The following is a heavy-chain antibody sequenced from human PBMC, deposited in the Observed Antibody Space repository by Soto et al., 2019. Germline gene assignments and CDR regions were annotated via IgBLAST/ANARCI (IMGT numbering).Heavy chain of an antibody. J-gene: IGHJ4*02. CDR1: GFTFSTYT. V-gene: IGHV3-21*01. CDR2: ISSTSSYI. Sequence: PGESLRLSCAASGFTFSTYTMNWVRQAPGKGLEWVSSISSTSSYIYYADSVKGRFTISRDNAKNTLFLHMSNLRAEDTAMYYCTIVRVADSALDHWGQGTLVTVSS. D-gene: IGHD3-10*02. CDR3: TIVRVADSALDH.